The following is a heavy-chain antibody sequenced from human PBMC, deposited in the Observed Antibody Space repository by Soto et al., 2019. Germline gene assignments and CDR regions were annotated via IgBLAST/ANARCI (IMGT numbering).Heavy chain of an antibody. J-gene: IGHJ4*02. D-gene: IGHD3-16*02. CDR3: AHRQSGPGGLSHFDY. Sequence: QITLKESGPTLVKPTQTLTLTCTFSGFSLSTSGVGVGWIRQPPGKALEWPALIYWDDDKRYSPSLRSRLTITKDTSKNQVVLTMTHMDPVETATYYCAHRQSGPGGLSHFDYWGQGTLVTVSS. CDR2: IYWDDDK. CDR1: GFSLSTSGVG. V-gene: IGHV2-5*02.